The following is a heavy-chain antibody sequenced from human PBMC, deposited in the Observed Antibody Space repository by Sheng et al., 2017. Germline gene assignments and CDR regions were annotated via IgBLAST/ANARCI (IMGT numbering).Heavy chain of an antibody. CDR3: ARVAYTLEREHYYYYMDV. V-gene: IGHV3-21*01. J-gene: IGHJ6*03. CDR2: ISSSSSYI. CDR1: GFTFSSYS. Sequence: EVQLVESGGGLVKPGGSLRLSCAASGFTFSSYSMNWVRQAPGKGLEWVSSISSSSSYIYYADSVKGRFTISRDNAKNSLYLQMNSLRAEDTAVYYCARVAYTLEREHYYYYMDVWGQGTTVTVSS. D-gene: IGHD3-3*01.